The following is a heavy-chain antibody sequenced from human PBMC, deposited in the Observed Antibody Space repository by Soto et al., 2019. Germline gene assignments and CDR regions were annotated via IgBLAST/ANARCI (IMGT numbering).Heavy chain of an antibody. CDR3: ARVPGDILTGYWSDAFDI. CDR2: INHSGST. CDR1: GGSFSGYY. Sequence: PSETLSLTCAVHGGSFSGYYWSWIRQPPGKGLEWIGEINHSGSTNYNPSLKSRVTISVDTSKNQFSLKLSSVTAADTAVYYCARVPGDILTGYWSDAFDIWGQGTMVTVSS. V-gene: IGHV4-34*01. J-gene: IGHJ3*02. D-gene: IGHD3-9*01.